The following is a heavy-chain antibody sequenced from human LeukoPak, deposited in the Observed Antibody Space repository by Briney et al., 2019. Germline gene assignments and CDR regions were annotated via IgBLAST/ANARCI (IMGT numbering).Heavy chain of an antibody. CDR1: GFSFSSYW. D-gene: IGHD1-14*01. CDR3: ARVGPWVNPDYYYYMDV. J-gene: IGHJ6*03. Sequence: GGSLRLSCEGSGFSFSSYWMTWVRQSPGKGPEWVANIKQDESVRYTVDSVKGRFTISRDNAKNSLYLQMNSLRAEDTAVYYCARVGPWVNPDYYYYMDVWGKGTTVTVSS. V-gene: IGHV3-7*01. CDR2: IKQDESVR.